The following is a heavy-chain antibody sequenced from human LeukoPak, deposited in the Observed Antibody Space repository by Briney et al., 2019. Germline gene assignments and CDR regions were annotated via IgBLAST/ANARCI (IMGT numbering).Heavy chain of an antibody. J-gene: IGHJ4*02. CDR1: GYTFTGHY. V-gene: IGHV1-2*02. CDR3: ARGPIRDY. CDR2: INPNSGGT. Sequence: ASVKVSCKASGYTFTGHYMHWVRQAPGQGLEWMGWINPNSGGTNCAQKFQDRVTMTRDTSISTAYMERRRLRSDDTAVYYCARGPIRDYWGQGTLVTVSS.